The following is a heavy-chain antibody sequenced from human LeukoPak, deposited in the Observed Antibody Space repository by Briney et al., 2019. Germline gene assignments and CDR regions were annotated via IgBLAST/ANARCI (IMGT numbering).Heavy chain of an antibody. D-gene: IGHD6-13*01. J-gene: IGHJ4*02. CDR2: LGVSVSGYGGST. V-gene: IGHV3-23*01. CDR3: AKGFAFSSSRPVDY. Sequence: GGSLRLSCAASGFTFSRYAMSWVRQAPGKGLEWVSALGVSVSGYGGSTYYADSVKGRFTISRDNSKNTLYLQMNNLRAEDTAVYYCAKGFAFSSSRPVDYWGQGTLVTVSS. CDR1: GFTFSRYA.